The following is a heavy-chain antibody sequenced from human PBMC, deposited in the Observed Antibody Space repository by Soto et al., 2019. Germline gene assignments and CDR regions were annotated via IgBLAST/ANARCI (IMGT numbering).Heavy chain of an antibody. J-gene: IGHJ4*02. V-gene: IGHV4-30-4*01. CDR1: GGSISSGDYY. D-gene: IGHD5-12*01. CDR2: IYYSGST. Sequence: SETLSLTCTVSGGSISSGDYYWSWIRQPPGKGLEWIGYIYYSGSTYYNPSLKSRVTISVDTSKNQFSLKLSSVTAADAAVYYCARVKAWRLPIYSGYVKSYYFDYWGQGTLVTVSS. CDR3: ARVKAWRLPIYSGYVKSYYFDY.